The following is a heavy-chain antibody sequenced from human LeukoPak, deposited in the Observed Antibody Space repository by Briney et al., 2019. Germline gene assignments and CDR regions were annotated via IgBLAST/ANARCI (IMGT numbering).Heavy chain of an antibody. Sequence: GGSLRLSCAASRFTFSSYSMNWVRQAPGKGLEWVSSISSSGNYIYYADSVKGRFTISRDNAKNSLYLLMNSLRAEDTAVYYCARDSIQQQLVLEDRGYPYYFEHWGQGTLVTVSP. V-gene: IGHV3-21*01. J-gene: IGHJ4*02. CDR3: ARDSIQQQLVLEDRGYPYYFEH. D-gene: IGHD6-13*01. CDR1: RFTFSSYS. CDR2: ISSSGNYI.